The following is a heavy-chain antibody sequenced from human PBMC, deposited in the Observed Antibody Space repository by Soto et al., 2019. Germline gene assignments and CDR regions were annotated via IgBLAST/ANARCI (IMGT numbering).Heavy chain of an antibody. D-gene: IGHD2-15*01. CDR3: ARDPRYCSGGSCYSSYYYYGMDV. J-gene: IGHJ6*02. Sequence: GGSLRLSCAASGFTFSSYAMHWVRQAPGKGLEWVAVISYDGSNKYYADSVKGRFTISRDNSKNTLYLQMNSLRAEDTAVYYCARDPRYCSGGSCYSSYYYYGMDVWGQGTTVTVSS. V-gene: IGHV3-30-3*01. CDR1: GFTFSSYA. CDR2: ISYDGSNK.